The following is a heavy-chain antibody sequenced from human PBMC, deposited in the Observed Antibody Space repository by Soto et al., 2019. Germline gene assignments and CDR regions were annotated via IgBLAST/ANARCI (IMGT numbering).Heavy chain of an antibody. D-gene: IGHD3-22*01. CDR3: ARDPSDYYDSSGYSKGPFDY. V-gene: IGHV3-21*01. CDR1: GFTFSSYS. CDR2: ISSSSSYI. Sequence: PGGSLRLSCAASGFTFSSYSMNWVRQAPGKGLEWVSSISSSSSYIYYADSVKGRFTISRDNAKNSLYLQMNSLRAEDTAVYCCARDPSDYYDSSGYSKGPFDYWGQGTLVTVSS. J-gene: IGHJ4*02.